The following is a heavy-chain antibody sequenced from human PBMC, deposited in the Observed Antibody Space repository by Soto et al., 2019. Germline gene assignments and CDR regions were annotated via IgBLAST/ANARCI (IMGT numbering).Heavy chain of an antibody. Sequence: QVPLVQSGAEVKKPGASVKVSCKASGYTFNNYGISWVRQAPGQGLEWMGWIGPYNGNTDHAQNFQGRVTITTDTSTNTAYMELRSLRSDDTALYYCARCYCSVGSCYTCWHFDLWGRGTLVTVSS. V-gene: IGHV1-18*01. CDR1: GYTFNNYG. J-gene: IGHJ2*01. CDR3: ARCYCSVGSCYTCWHFDL. D-gene: IGHD2-15*01. CDR2: IGPYNGNT.